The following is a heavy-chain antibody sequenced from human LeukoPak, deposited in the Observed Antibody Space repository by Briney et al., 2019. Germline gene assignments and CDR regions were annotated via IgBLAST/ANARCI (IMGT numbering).Heavy chain of an antibody. CDR2: ISSSSSYI. D-gene: IGHD6-19*01. J-gene: IGHJ3*02. CDR1: GFTFSSYW. CDR3: ARAGSSGWPDAFDI. V-gene: IGHV3-21*01. Sequence: GGSLRLSCAASGFTFSSYWMSWVRQAPGKGLEWVSSISSSSSYIYYADSVKGRFTISRDNAKNSLYLQMNSLRAEDTAVYYCARAGSSGWPDAFDIWGQGTMVTVSS.